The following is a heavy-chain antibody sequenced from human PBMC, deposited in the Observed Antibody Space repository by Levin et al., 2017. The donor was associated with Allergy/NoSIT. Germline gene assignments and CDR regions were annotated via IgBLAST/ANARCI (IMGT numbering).Heavy chain of an antibody. CDR2: IYNSGSA. J-gene: IGHJ5*02. CDR3: ARDRGSSWYRDWFDP. D-gene: IGHD6-13*01. V-gene: IGHV4-4*07. CDR1: GGSLSSYY. Sequence: SETLSLTCTVSGGSLSSYYWSWIRQPAGKGLEWIGRIYNSGSANYNPSLKSRVTMSVDTSKNQFSLKLSSVTAADTAVYYCARDRGSSWYRDWFDPWGQGILVTVSS.